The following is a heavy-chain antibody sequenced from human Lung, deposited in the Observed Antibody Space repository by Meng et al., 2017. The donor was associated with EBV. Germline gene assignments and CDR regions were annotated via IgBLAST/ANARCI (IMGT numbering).Heavy chain of an antibody. CDR1: GYTFTSYA. V-gene: IGHV1-3*01. CDR2: INGGNGKT. J-gene: IGHJ4*02. D-gene: IGHD2-2*01. Sequence: QVQLLQSGAEVKKPGASVKVSCKASGYTFTSYAIHWVRQAPGQRLEWMGWINGGNGKTKYSQKFRGRVTITRDTSASTAYMELSSLRSEDTAVYYCARDVVVPAALTVRIDYWGQGTLVTVSS. CDR3: ARDVVVPAALTVRIDY.